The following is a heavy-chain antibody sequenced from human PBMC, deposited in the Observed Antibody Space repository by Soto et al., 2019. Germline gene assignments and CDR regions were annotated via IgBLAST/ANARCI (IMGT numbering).Heavy chain of an antibody. CDR2: IRSKADGGTT. CDR1: GFTFNNAW. CDR3: TTEPDYSNYFDY. D-gene: IGHD4-4*01. V-gene: IGHV3-15*07. J-gene: IGHJ4*02. Sequence: EVQLVESGGGLVKPGGSLRLSCAASGFTFNNAWMNWVRQAPGKGLEWVARIRSKADGGTTDYAASVKDRFTISRDDSKNTLHLQMNSLKIEDTAVYYCTTEPDYSNYFDYWGQGTLVTVSS.